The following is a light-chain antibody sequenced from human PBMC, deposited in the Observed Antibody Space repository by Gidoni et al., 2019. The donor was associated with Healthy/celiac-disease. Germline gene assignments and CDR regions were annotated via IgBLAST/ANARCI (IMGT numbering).Light chain of an antibody. V-gene: IGKV1-39*01. J-gene: IGKJ1*01. Sequence: IKMTQSPSTLSASVGDRVNITCRARQSISSYLNGYEQKPGKAPKLLIYAASSLQSGVPARFSGSGSGTDFTLTISSLQPEDFATYYCQQSYSTPWTFGQGTKVEIK. CDR2: AAS. CDR1: QSISSY. CDR3: QQSYSTPWT.